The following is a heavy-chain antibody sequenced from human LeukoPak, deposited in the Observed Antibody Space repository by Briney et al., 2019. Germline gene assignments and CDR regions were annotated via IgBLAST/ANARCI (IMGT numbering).Heavy chain of an antibody. Sequence: GGSLRLSCAASGFSVSSDYMSWVRQAPGKGLEWVSAISDSGGSTYSTDSVKGRFTISRDNSKNTLFLQMNSLRAEDTAVYYCAKVGDILTGFYTRFDYWGQGTLVAVSS. V-gene: IGHV3-23*01. J-gene: IGHJ4*02. CDR3: AKVGDILTGFYTRFDY. CDR2: ISDSGGST. D-gene: IGHD3-9*01. CDR1: GFSVSSDY.